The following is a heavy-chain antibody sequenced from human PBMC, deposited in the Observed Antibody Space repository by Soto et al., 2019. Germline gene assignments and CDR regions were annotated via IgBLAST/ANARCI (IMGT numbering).Heavy chain of an antibody. CDR3: AKTYGWGSYYKGGD. CDR2: IKTTGETT. J-gene: IGHJ4*02. V-gene: IGHV3-23*05. CDR1: GFTFSSYT. D-gene: IGHD3-10*01. Sequence: EVQLLESGGGLVQTGGSLRLSCVGSGFTFSSYTMTWVRQAPGKGLEWVSGIKTTGETTYYAHSVKGRFTISRDNSRNTLYLQMDSLRAADTAIYYCAKTYGWGSYYKGGDWGQGTVVSVSS.